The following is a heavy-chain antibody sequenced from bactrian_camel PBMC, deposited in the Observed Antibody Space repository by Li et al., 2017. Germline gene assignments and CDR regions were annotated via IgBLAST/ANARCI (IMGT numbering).Heavy chain of an antibody. V-gene: IGHV3S40*01. J-gene: IGHJ4*01. CDR1: GFTFSTYA. CDR3: QTVLGRYGGNWCPYNY. D-gene: IGHD6*01. CDR2: INSGGGST. Sequence: VQLVESGGGLVQPGGSLRLSCAASGFTFSTYAMSWVRQAPGKGLEWVSHINSGGGSTYYADSVKGRFTISRDNAKNTVYLQLNSLKPEDTAMYSCQTVLGRYGGNWCPYNYWGQETQVTVS.